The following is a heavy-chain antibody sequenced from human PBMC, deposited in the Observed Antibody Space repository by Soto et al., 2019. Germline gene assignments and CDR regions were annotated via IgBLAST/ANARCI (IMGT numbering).Heavy chain of an antibody. CDR3: ARGLRIAAAGIHY. Sequence: QVQLQQWGAGLLKPSETLSLTCAVYGGSFSGYYWSWIRQPPGKGLEWIGEINHSGSTNYNPSLKSRVTISVDTSKNQFSLKLSSVTAADTAVYYCARGLRIAAAGIHYWGQGTLVTVSS. CDR1: GGSFSGYY. D-gene: IGHD6-13*01. CDR2: INHSGST. V-gene: IGHV4-34*01. J-gene: IGHJ4*02.